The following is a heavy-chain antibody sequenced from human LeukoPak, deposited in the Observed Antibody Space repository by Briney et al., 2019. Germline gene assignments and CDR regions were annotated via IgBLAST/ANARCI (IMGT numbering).Heavy chain of an antibody. Sequence: GGSLRLSCAASGFTVSSNYMSWVRQAPGKGLEWVSVIYSGGSTYYADSVKGRFTISRDNSKNTLYLQMNSLRAEDTAVYYCARRHCSGGSCSSHDPFDIWGQGTMVTVSS. CDR3: ARRHCSGGSCSSHDPFDI. CDR1: GFTVSSNY. CDR2: IYSGGST. V-gene: IGHV3-53*01. D-gene: IGHD2-15*01. J-gene: IGHJ3*02.